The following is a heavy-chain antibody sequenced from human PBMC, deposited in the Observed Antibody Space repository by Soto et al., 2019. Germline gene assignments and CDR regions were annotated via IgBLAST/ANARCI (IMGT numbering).Heavy chain of an antibody. V-gene: IGHV3-23*01. J-gene: IGHJ6*02. CDR2: ISGGGGGS. CDR3: AKDQLTAGGDYYYYYGMDV. Sequence: PGGSLRLSCEASGLTFRSFARGGVARTQGKGLEWLSGISGGGGGSYYADSVKGRFTISRDNSKNTLYLQMNSLRVEDTALYYCAKDQLTAGGDYYYYYGMDVWGRGTAVTVSS. D-gene: IGHD6-13*01. CDR1: GLTFRSFA.